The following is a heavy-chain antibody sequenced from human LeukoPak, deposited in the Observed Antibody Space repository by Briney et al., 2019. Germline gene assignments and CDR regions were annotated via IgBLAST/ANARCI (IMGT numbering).Heavy chain of an antibody. CDR1: GFNLRTYW. CDR2: INGEGSRI. V-gene: IGHV3-74*01. J-gene: IGHJ6*02. Sequence: GGSLRLSCAATGFNLRTYWIHWVRHSPGRGLEWVARINGEGSRINYADSVRGRFTISRDNAKNTPYLQMNSLRAEDTALYYCARDPGYYYFGMDVWGQGTTVGVSS. CDR3: ARDPGYYYFGMDV.